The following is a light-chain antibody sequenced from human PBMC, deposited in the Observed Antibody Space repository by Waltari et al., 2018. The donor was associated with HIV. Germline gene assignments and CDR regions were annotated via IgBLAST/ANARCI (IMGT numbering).Light chain of an antibody. CDR2: RDS. V-gene: IGLV3-27*01. CDR3: YFAADNKAI. J-gene: IGLJ2*01. CDR1: ELAKKH. Sequence: SYDLTQPSSVSVSPGQTARITCSGRELAKKHARWFQQKPGQAPVLVIYRDSERPSGIPERFAGSSSGTTVTLSISGAQVEDEGDYFCYFAADNKAIFGGGTKLTVL.